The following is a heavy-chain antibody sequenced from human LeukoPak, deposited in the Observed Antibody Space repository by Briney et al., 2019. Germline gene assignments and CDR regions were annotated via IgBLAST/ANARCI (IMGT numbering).Heavy chain of an antibody. CDR3: ASTIAVAGRWYFDL. Sequence: SETLSLTCTVSGGSISSSYWSWIRQPPGKGLEWIGYIYYSGSTNYNPSLKSRVTISVDTSKNQFSLKLSSVTAADTAVYYCASTIAVAGRWYFDLWGRGTLVTVSS. CDR2: IYYSGST. V-gene: IGHV4-59*08. J-gene: IGHJ2*01. D-gene: IGHD6-19*01. CDR1: GGSISSSY.